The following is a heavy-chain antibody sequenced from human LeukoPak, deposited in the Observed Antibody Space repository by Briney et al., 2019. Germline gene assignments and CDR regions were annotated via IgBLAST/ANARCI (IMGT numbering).Heavy chain of an antibody. Sequence: SSETLSLTCTVSGGSISSGGYYWSWIRQHPGKGLEWIGYIYYSGSTYYNPSLKSRVTISVDTSKNQFSLKLSSVTAADTAVYYCAGLPTSGSFDYWGQGTLVTVSS. CDR1: GGSISSGGYY. J-gene: IGHJ4*02. CDR2: IYYSGST. V-gene: IGHV4-31*03. CDR3: AGLPTSGSFDY. D-gene: IGHD3-10*01.